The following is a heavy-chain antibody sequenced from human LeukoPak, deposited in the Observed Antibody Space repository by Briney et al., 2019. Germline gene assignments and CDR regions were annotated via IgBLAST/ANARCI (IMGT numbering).Heavy chain of an antibody. D-gene: IGHD3-16*02. CDR1: GFTFSSYE. CDR3: ARRARNRLAGVYGMDV. J-gene: IGHJ6*02. V-gene: IGHV3-48*03. CDR2: ISSSGSTI. Sequence: GRSLRLSCAASGFTFSSYEMNWVREAPGKGLEWVSDISSSGSTIYYADSVKGRFTISRDNAKNSLYLQVNSLRAEDTAVYYCARRARNRLAGVYGMDVWGQGTTVTVSS.